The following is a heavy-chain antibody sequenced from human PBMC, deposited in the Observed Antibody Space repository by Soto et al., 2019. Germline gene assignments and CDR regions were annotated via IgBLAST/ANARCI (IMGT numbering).Heavy chain of an antibody. CDR2: IYYSGST. CDR1: GGSIRSYY. CDR3: ARHFTSSWYLDY. D-gene: IGHD6-13*01. J-gene: IGHJ4*01. Sequence: SETLSLTCTVSGGSIRSYYWSWIRQPPGKELEWIGYIYYSGSTNYNPSLKSRVTISVDTSKNQFSLKLSSVTAADTAVYYCARHFTSSWYLDYWGHGTLVTVSS. V-gene: IGHV4-59*08.